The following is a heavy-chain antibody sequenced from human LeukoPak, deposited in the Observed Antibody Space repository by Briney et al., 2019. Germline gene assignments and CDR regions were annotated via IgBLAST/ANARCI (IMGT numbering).Heavy chain of an antibody. CDR3: AKDIVLMVYAISSFDY. J-gene: IGHJ4*02. CDR2: IRYDGSNK. V-gene: IGHV3-30*02. Sequence: PGGPLRLSCAASGFTFSSYGMHWVRQAPGKGLEWVAFIRYDGSNKYYADSVKGRFTISRDNSKNTLYLQMNSLRAEDTAVYYCAKDIVLMVYAISSFDYWGQGTLVTVSS. D-gene: IGHD2-8*01. CDR1: GFTFSSYG.